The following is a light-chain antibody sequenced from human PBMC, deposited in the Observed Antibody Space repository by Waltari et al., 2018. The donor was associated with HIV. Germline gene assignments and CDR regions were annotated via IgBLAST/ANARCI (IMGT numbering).Light chain of an antibody. CDR1: SLRSYY. V-gene: IGLV3-19*01. Sequence: SSELTQDPAVSVALGQTVRITCQGDSLRSYYASRYQQKPGQAPVLVIYSKNNRPSGIPDRFSGSSSGNTASLTITGAEAEDEADYYCNSRDSSGNHWVFGGGTKLTVL. CDR2: SKN. CDR3: NSRDSSGNHWV. J-gene: IGLJ3*02.